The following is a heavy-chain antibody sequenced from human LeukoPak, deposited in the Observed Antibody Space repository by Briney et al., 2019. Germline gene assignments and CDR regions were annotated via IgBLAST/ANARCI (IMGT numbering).Heavy chain of an antibody. J-gene: IGHJ4*02. V-gene: IGHV4-59*01. CDR3: AREAFLHGLWFGTDY. Sequence: PSETLSLTCTVSGGSISSYYWSWIRQPPGKGLEWIGYIYYSGSTNYNPSLKSRVTISVDTSKNQFSLKLSSVTAADTAVYYCAREAFLHGLWFGTDYWGQGTLVTVSS. CDR1: GGSISSYY. D-gene: IGHD3-10*01. CDR2: IYYSGST.